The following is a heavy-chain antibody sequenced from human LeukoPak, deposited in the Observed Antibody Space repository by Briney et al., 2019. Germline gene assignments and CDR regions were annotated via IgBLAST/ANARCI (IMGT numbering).Heavy chain of an antibody. CDR3: ARGGYCSSTSCYFDWFDP. Sequence: ASVKVSCKASGYTFTSYGISWVRQAPGQGLEWMGWISAYNGNTNYAQKLQGRVTMTTDTSTSTAYMELRSLRSDDTAVYYCARGGYCSSTSCYFDWFDPWGQGTLVTVSS. J-gene: IGHJ5*02. CDR1: GYTFTSYG. D-gene: IGHD2-2*01. V-gene: IGHV1-18*01. CDR2: ISAYNGNT.